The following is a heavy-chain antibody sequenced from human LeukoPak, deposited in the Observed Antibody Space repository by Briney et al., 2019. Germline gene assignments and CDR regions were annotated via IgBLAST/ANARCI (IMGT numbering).Heavy chain of an antibody. CDR3: ARDGGCSSTSCQYNWFDP. D-gene: IGHD2-2*01. CDR2: ISAYNGNT. V-gene: IGHV1-18*01. J-gene: IGHJ5*02. Sequence: ASVKVSCKASGYTFTSYGISWVRQAPGQGLEWMGWISAYNGNTNYAQKLQGRVTMTTDTSTSKAYMELRSLRSDDTAVYYCARDGGCSSTSCQYNWFDPWGQGTLVTVSS. CDR1: GYTFTSYG.